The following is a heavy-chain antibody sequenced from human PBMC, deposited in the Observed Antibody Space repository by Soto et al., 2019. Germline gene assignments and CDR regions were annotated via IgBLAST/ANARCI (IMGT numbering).Heavy chain of an antibody. CDR1: GYTLTELS. CDR3: AIWKGYCTNGVCRTLLYFDY. D-gene: IGHD2-8*01. CDR2: FDPEDGET. J-gene: IGHJ4*01. Sequence: ASVKVSCKVSGYTLTELSMHWVRQAPGKGLEWMGGFDPEDGETIYAQKFQGRVTMTEDTSTGTAYMELSSLRSEDTAVYYCAIWKGYCTNGVCRTLLYFDYWGQ. V-gene: IGHV1-24*01.